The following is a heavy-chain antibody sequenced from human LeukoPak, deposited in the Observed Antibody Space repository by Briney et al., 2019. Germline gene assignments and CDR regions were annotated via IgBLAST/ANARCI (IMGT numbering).Heavy chain of an antibody. CDR3: ATSIVGATPNFDY. D-gene: IGHD1-26*01. CDR2: IIPIFGTA. V-gene: IGHV1-69*05. J-gene: IGHJ4*02. CDR1: GGTFSSYA. Sequence: SVKVSCKASGGTFSSYAISWVRQAPGQGLEWMGGIIPIFGTANYAQKFQGRVTITTDESTSTAYMELSSLRSGDTAVYYCATSIVGATPNFDYWGQGTLVTVSS.